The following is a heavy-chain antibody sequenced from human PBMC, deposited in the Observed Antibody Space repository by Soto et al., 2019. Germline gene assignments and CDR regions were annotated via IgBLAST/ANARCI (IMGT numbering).Heavy chain of an antibody. CDR2: ISYDGSNK. CDR1: GFTFSSYG. Sequence: GGSLRLSCAASGFTFSSYGMHWVRQAPGKGLEWVAVISYDGSNKYYADSVKGRFTISRDNSKNTLYLQMNSLRAEDTAVYYCAKDRTRQIAVAANPIDYWGQGTLVTVSS. J-gene: IGHJ4*02. CDR3: AKDRTRQIAVAANPIDY. D-gene: IGHD6-19*01. V-gene: IGHV3-30*18.